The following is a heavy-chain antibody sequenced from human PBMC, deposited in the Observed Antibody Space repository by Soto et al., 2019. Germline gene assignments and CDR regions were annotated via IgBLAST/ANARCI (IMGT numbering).Heavy chain of an antibody. CDR3: ASPGIYYYDSSGPSHAFDI. D-gene: IGHD3-22*01. J-gene: IGHJ3*02. V-gene: IGHV1-69*13. CDR2: IIPIFGTA. Sequence: SVKVSCKASGGTFSSYAISWVRQAPGQGLEWMGGIIPIFGTANYAQKFQGRVTITADESTSTAYMELSSLRSEDTAVYYCASPGIYYYDSSGPSHAFDIWGQGTMVTVSS. CDR1: GGTFSSYA.